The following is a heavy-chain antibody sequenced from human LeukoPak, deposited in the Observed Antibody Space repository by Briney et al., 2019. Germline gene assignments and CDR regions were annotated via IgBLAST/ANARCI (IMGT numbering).Heavy chain of an antibody. CDR3: ATGVGLLDGYYFDY. D-gene: IGHD3/OR15-3a*01. Sequence: ALVKASCKVSGYTLTELSMHWVRQAPGKGLEWMGGFDPEDGETIYAQKFQGRVTMTEDTSTDTAYMELSSLRSEDTAVYYCATGVGLLDGYYFDYWGQGTLVTVSS. CDR1: GYTLTELS. V-gene: IGHV1-24*01. CDR2: FDPEDGET. J-gene: IGHJ4*02.